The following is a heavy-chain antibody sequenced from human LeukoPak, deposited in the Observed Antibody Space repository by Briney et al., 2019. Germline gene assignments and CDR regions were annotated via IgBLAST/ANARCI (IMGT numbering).Heavy chain of an antibody. V-gene: IGHV3-23*01. CDR1: GFTFSSYA. CDR2: ISGSGGST. D-gene: IGHD3-22*01. Sequence: GGSLRLSCAASGFTFSSYAMSWVRQAPGKGLEWVSAISGSGGSTYYADSVKGRFTTSRDNSKNTLYLQMNSLRTEGTAVYYCARHRGPSLHSSGYFDYWGEGTLVTVSS. J-gene: IGHJ4*02. CDR3: ARHRGPSLHSSGYFDY.